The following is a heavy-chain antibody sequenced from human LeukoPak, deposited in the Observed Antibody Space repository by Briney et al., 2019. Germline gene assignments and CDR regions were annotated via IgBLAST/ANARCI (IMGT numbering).Heavy chain of an antibody. Sequence: GGSLRLSCAASGFTFSGCAMSWVRQAPGKGLEWVSAISGYNTYYADSVKGRFTISRDDSRNTLYLQMNNLRAEDTAVYYCAKPERYGTTWYGRVDYWGQGTLVTVSS. CDR2: ISGYNT. CDR1: GFTFSGCA. J-gene: IGHJ4*02. CDR3: AKPERYGTTWYGRVDY. D-gene: IGHD6-13*01. V-gene: IGHV3-23*01.